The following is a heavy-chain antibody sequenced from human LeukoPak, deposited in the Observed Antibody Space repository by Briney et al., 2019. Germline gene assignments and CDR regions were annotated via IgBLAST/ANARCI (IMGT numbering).Heavy chain of an antibody. J-gene: IGHJ4*02. CDR3: ARGEQLDYFGY. V-gene: IGHV1-18*01. Sequence: ASVKVSCKASGYTFTSYGISWVRQGPGQGLEWMGWISVYNGNTNYAQKLQGRVTMTSDTSTSKDYMELRSLRSDDTAVYYCARGEQLDYFGYWGQGTLVTVSS. CDR2: ISVYNGNT. CDR1: GYTFTSYG. D-gene: IGHD1-1*01.